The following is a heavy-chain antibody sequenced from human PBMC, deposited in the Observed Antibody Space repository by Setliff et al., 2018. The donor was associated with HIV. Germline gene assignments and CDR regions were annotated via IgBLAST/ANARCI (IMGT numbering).Heavy chain of an antibody. V-gene: IGHV4-61*01. D-gene: IGHD5-18*01. CDR3: ARERQLWPLGWLDP. J-gene: IGHJ5*02. CDR2: IYYSGST. Sequence: SETMSLTCTVSGGSISSGNYYWSWIRQHPGKGLEWSGYIYYSGSTNYNPSLKSRVTISVDTSKNQFSLKLSSVTAADTAVYYCARERQLWPLGWLDPGGQGTLVTVSS. CDR1: GGSISSGNYY.